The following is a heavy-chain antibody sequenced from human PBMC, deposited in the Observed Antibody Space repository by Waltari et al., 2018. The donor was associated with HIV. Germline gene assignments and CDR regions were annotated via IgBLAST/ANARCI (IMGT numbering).Heavy chain of an antibody. J-gene: IGHJ3*02. Sequence: QVQLQESGPGLVKPSQTLSLTCTVSGGSISSGSYYWSWIRPPAGKGLEWIGRIYTSGSTNYAPALKSRVTILVDTSKNQFSLKLSSVTAADTAVYYCARRGIQLWFYAFDIWGQGTMVTVSS. V-gene: IGHV4-61*02. CDR2: IYTSGST. D-gene: IGHD5-18*01. CDR3: ARRGIQLWFYAFDI. CDR1: GGSISSGSYY.